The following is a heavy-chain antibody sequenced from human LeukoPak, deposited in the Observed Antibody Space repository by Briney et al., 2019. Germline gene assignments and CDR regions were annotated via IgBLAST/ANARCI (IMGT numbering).Heavy chain of an antibody. J-gene: IGHJ5*02. Sequence: SGGSLRLSCAASGFTVSSNYMSWVRQAPGKGLEWFSVIYSDGNTYYADSVKGRFTISRDNSKNTLYLQMNSLRAEDTAVYYCASSSWYNWFDPWGQGTLVTVSS. V-gene: IGHV3-66*01. CDR3: ASSSWYNWFDP. D-gene: IGHD6-13*01. CDR1: GFTVSSNY. CDR2: IYSDGNT.